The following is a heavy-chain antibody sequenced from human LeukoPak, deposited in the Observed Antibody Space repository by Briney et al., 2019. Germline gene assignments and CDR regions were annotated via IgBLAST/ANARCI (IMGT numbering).Heavy chain of an antibody. V-gene: IGHV3-30*02. CDR1: GSTFSSYG. J-gene: IGHJ6*03. CDR2: IRYDGSNK. D-gene: IGHD6-13*01. Sequence: PGGSLRLSCAASGSTFSSYGMHWVRQAPGKGLGWVAFIRYDGSNKYYADSVKGRFTISRDNSKNTLYLQMNSLRAEDTAVYYCAKQIAATGAYYYYMDVWGKGTTVTISS. CDR3: AKQIAATGAYYYYMDV.